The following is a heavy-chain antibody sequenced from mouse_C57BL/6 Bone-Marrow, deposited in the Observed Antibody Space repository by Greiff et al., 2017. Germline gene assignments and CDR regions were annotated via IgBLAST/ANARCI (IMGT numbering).Heavy chain of an antibody. CDR2: IDPATGGT. CDR1: GYTFTDYE. J-gene: IGHJ3*01. Sequence: VQLQQSGAELVRPGASVTLSCKASGYTFTDYEMHWVKQTPVHGLEWIGAIDPATGGTAYNQKFKGQAILTADKSSSTAYMELRSLTSEDSAVYYCTPFGWFAYWGQGTLVTVSA. D-gene: IGHD3-1*01. V-gene: IGHV1-15*01. CDR3: TPFGWFAY.